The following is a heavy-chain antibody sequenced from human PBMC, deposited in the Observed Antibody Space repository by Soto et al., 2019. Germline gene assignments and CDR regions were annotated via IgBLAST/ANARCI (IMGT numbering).Heavy chain of an antibody. CDR2: IFSNDEK. V-gene: IGHV2-26*01. D-gene: IGHD5-12*01. J-gene: IGHJ4*02. Sequence: QVTLKESGPVLVKPTETLTLTCTVSGFSLSNARMGVSWIRQPPGKALEWLAHIFSNDEKSYSTSLKSRLTIYKDTSKSQVVLTMTNMDPVDTATYYCARIAWGYSGYDNDYWGQGTLVTVSS. CDR1: GFSLSNARMG. CDR3: ARIAWGYSGYDNDY.